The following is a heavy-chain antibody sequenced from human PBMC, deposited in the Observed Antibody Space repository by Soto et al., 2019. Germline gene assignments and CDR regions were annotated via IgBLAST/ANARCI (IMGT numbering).Heavy chain of an antibody. CDR3: ARDQTYRGNYFDY. Sequence: EVQLVESGGGLVQPGGSLRLSCAASGFTFSSYWMHWVRQAPGKGLVWVARTNTDGSSSSYADSVKGRFAISRDNAKNTLYLQMTSLRADDTAVYYCARDQTYRGNYFDYWGQGTLVTVSS. J-gene: IGHJ4*02. CDR2: TNTDGSSS. V-gene: IGHV3-74*01. CDR1: GFTFSSYW. D-gene: IGHD5-12*01.